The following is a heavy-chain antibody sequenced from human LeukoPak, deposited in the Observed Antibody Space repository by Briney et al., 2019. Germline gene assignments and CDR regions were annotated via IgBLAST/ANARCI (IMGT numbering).Heavy chain of an antibody. CDR3: ARPRATTGRIEDKDAFDI. CDR2: ISTTSTNT. J-gene: IGHJ3*02. D-gene: IGHD1-1*01. V-gene: IGHV3-11*03. Sequence: PGGSLRLSCAASGFTFGDYYMSWIRQAPGKGLEWVSHISTTSTNTNYADSVKGRFTISRDNAKRSLYLQMNSLRAEDTALYYCARPRATTGRIEDKDAFDIWGQGTMVTVSS. CDR1: GFTFGDYY.